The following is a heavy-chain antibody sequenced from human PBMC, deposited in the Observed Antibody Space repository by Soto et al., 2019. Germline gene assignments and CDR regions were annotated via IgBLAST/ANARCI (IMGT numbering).Heavy chain of an antibody. V-gene: IGHV3-74*01. D-gene: IGHD2-15*01. Sequence: GGSLRLSCAASGFTFSSYWMHWVRQAPGKGLVWVSRINSDGSSTSYADSVKGRFTISRDKAKNTLYLQMNSLRAEDTAVYYCARDLGMATPRRFDYYYGMDVWGQGTTVTVSS. CDR3: ARDLGMATPRRFDYYYGMDV. J-gene: IGHJ6*02. CDR1: GFTFSSYW. CDR2: INSDGSST.